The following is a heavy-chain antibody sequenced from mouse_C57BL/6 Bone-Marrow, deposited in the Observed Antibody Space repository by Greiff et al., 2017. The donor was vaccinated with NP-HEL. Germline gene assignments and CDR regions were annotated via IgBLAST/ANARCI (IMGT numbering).Heavy chain of an antibody. J-gene: IGHJ4*01. CDR3: ARDLLWLRRGVYYYAMDY. CDR1: GYTFTSYG. Sequence: VKLMESGAELARPGASVKLSCKASGYTFTSYGISWVKQRTGQGLEWIGEIYPRSGNTYYNEKFKGKATLTAEKSSSTAYLELRSLTSEDPAVYFCARDLLWLRRGVYYYAMDYWGQGTSVTVSS. V-gene: IGHV1-81*01. CDR2: IYPRSGNT. D-gene: IGHD2-2*01.